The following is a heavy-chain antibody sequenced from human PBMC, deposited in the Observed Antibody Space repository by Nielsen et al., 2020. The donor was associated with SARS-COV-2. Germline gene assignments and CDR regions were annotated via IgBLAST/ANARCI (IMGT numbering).Heavy chain of an antibody. CDR1: GYTFTNNY. V-gene: IGHV1-46*01. D-gene: IGHD3-22*01. Sequence: ASVKVSCKTSGYTFTNNYMHWVRRAPGEGLEWVGIITPIGGTTTYARKFQGRVTMTRDTSTSTVYMVLSSLRSEDTAVYYCAREWDDYDSSAYDYWGQGTLVTVSS. CDR3: AREWDDYDSSAYDY. CDR2: ITPIGGTT. J-gene: IGHJ4*02.